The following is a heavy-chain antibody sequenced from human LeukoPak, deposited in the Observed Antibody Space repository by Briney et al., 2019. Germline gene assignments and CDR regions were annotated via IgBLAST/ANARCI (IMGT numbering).Heavy chain of an antibody. CDR1: GFTFSSYS. D-gene: IGHD5-24*01. CDR3: ARDHNYAFDI. Sequence: PGGSLRLSCAASGFTFSSYSMNWVRQAPGKGQEWVSRIKGDGTTTNYADYVKGRFTISRDNAKDLLYLQMNSLRAEDTALYYCARDHNYAFDIWGQGTMVTVSS. J-gene: IGHJ3*02. CDR2: IKGDGTTT. V-gene: IGHV3-74*01.